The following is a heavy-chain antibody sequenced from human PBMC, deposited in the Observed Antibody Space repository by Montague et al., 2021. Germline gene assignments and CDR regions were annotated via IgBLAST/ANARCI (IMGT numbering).Heavy chain of an antibody. V-gene: IGHV3-9*01. CDR2: INGNSINI. CDR3: VKDTRDYYPDF. J-gene: IGHJ4*02. D-gene: IGHD3-3*01. CDR1: GFLFNNYV. Sequence: SRSLSFSASGFLFNNYVMNWVRQAPGKGLEWVSGINGNSINIDYADSVKGRFTISRDNAKNSLYLQMNSLRAEDTAFYYCVKDTRDYYPDFWGQGILVTVSS.